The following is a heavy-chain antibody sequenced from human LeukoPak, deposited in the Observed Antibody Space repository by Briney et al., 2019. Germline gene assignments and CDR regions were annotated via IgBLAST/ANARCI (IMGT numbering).Heavy chain of an antibody. J-gene: IGHJ5*02. D-gene: IGHD3-16*01. Sequence: SETLSLTCTVSGGSISSYYWSWIRQPPGKGLEWIGYIHYSGSTNYNPSLKSRVTISVDTSKNQFSLKLSSVTAADTAVYYCAREYNGGAPNWFDPWGQGTLVTVSS. CDR2: IHYSGST. CDR3: AREYNGGAPNWFDP. V-gene: IGHV4-59*01. CDR1: GGSISSYY.